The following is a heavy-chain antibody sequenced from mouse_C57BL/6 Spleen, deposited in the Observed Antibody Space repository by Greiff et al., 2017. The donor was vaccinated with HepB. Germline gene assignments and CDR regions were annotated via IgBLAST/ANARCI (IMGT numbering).Heavy chain of an antibody. CDR2: IHPNSGST. CDR1: GYTFTSYW. Sequence: QVQLQQPGAELVKPGASVKLSCKASGYTFTSYWMHWVKQRPGQGLEWIGMIHPNSGSTNYNEKFKSKATLTVDKSSSTAYMQLSSLTSEDSAVYYCAREWDDYDAFAYWGQGTLVTVSA. V-gene: IGHV1-64*01. D-gene: IGHD2-4*01. J-gene: IGHJ3*01. CDR3: AREWDDYDAFAY.